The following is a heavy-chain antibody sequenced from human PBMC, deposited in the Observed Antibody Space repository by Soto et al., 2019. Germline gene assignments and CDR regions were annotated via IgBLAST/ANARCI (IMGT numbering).Heavy chain of an antibody. D-gene: IGHD6-25*01. Sequence: QVQLVQSGAEVEKPGASVKISCKASGYSFTSQYVHWVRQAPGQGLEWMGIINPNGGSTTYAQKLRGRGAMTMDTSTSTSSMELSRRASEGTAVYLRACEQGLRPGGGGTEPLDIWGQGTMVTVAS. V-gene: IGHV1-46*04. J-gene: IGHJ3*02. CDR3: ACEQGLRPGGGGTEPLDI. CDR1: GYSFTSQY. CDR2: INPNGGST.